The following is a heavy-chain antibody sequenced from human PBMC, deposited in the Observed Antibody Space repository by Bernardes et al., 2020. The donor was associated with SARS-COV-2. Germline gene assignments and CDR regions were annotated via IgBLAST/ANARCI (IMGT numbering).Heavy chain of an antibody. CDR3: ASLAAADYGMDV. Sequence: SKTLSLTCTVSGGSISGYSWSWIRQPAGKGLEWIGLIYSSGTTNYNPSLESRVTMSVDTSKSQFSLKVSSVTAADTAVYYCASLAAADYGMDVWGQGTTVTVFS. J-gene: IGHJ6*02. V-gene: IGHV4-4*07. CDR2: IYSSGTT. D-gene: IGHD2-15*01. CDR1: GGSISGYS.